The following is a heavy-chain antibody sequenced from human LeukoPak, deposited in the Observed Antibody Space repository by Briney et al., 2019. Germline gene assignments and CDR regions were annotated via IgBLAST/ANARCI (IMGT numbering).Heavy chain of an antibody. J-gene: IGHJ4*02. V-gene: IGHV3-21*06. CDR1: GLTFSTYT. CDR3: ASHYDMDY. D-gene: IGHD3-9*01. CDR2: ISSGSSYI. Sequence: AGGSLRPSCAASGLTFSTYTMNWVRQAPGKGLEWVSSISSGSSYIYYADSMKGRFTVSRDNAKNSLYLQMNSLKAEDTAVYFCASHYDMDYWGQGTLVTVSS.